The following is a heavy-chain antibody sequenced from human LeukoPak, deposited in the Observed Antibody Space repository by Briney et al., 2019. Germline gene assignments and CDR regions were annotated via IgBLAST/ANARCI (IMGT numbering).Heavy chain of an antibody. D-gene: IGHD3-22*01. CDR3: VRRASYYDGLDY. Sequence: GESLKISCKGSGYSFTSNWIGWVRQMPGKGLEWMGLIYPDDFDTTYSPSFQGQVSISADKSISTAYLQWSSLKTSDTAMYYCVRRASYYDGLDYWDQGTLVTVSS. CDR2: IYPDDFDT. CDR1: GYSFTSNW. V-gene: IGHV5-51*01. J-gene: IGHJ4*02.